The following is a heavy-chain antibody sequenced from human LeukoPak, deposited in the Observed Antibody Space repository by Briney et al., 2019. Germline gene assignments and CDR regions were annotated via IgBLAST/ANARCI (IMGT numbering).Heavy chain of an antibody. CDR1: GYTFTGYY. D-gene: IGHD6-13*01. CDR3: ARDAPRIAAAGHGDY. Sequence: ASVKVSCKASGYTFTGYYMHWVRQAPGQGLEWMGWINPNSGGTNYAQKFQGRVTMTRDTSISTAYMELSRLRSDDTAVYYCARDAPRIAAAGHGDYWGQGTLVTVSS. V-gene: IGHV1-2*02. CDR2: INPNSGGT. J-gene: IGHJ4*02.